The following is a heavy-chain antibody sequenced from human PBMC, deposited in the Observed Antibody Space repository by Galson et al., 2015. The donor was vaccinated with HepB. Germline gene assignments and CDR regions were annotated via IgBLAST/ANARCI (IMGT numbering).Heavy chain of an antibody. CDR2: LSGSGGST. CDR3: AKDQGYGDYGGNAMGV. Sequence: SLRLSCAASGFTFSSYAMSWFRQAPGKGLEWVSTLSGSGGSTYYADSVKGRFTISRDNSKNTLYLQINSLRAEDTAVYYCAKDQGYGDYGGNAMGVWGQGTTVTVSS. CDR1: GFTFSSYA. D-gene: IGHD4-17*01. J-gene: IGHJ6*02. V-gene: IGHV3-23*01.